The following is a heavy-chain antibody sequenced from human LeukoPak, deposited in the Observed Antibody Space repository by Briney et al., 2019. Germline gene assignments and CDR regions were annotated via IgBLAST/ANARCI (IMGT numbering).Heavy chain of an antibody. J-gene: IGHJ4*02. CDR2: IIASSGAT. CDR3: AKGGYDYVEMGYFDY. CDR1: GFSFSNYA. V-gene: IGHV3-23*01. D-gene: IGHD5-12*01. Sequence: PGGSLRLSCAASGFSFSNYAMSWVRQAPGKGLEWVSLIIASSGATFYADSAKGRFTISRDNSKNTLYMQMNSLRAEDTALYYCAKGGYDYVEMGYFDYWGQGTLVTVSS.